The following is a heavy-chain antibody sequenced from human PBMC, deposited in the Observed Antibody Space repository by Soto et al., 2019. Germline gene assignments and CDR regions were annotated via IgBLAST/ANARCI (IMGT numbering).Heavy chain of an antibody. V-gene: IGHV3-23*01. D-gene: IGHD4-17*01. Sequence: EVQLLQTGGGLVQPGGSLSLSCAASGFIFSTYAMNWVRQAPGKGLEWVSAISSSGDSAYYAESVRGRFTISRDNSINTLYLQMRSLRPEDTAVYYCAHPRGYGVFDAVDIWGPGTMVTVSS. J-gene: IGHJ3*02. CDR3: AHPRGYGVFDAVDI. CDR2: ISSSGDSA. CDR1: GFIFSTYA.